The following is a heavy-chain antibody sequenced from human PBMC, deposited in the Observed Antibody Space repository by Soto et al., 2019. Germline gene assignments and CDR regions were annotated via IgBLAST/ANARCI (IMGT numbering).Heavy chain of an antibody. CDR1: GYSISSGYY. CDR2: IYHSGST. J-gene: IGHJ4*02. V-gene: IGHV4-38-2*02. CDR3: ARDDPSIAVNDY. Sequence: PSETLSLTCAVSGYSISSGYYWGWIRQPPGKGLEWIGSIYHSGSTYYNPSLKSRVTISVDTSKNQFSLKLSSVTAADTAVYYCARDDPSIAVNDYWGQGTLVTSPQ. D-gene: IGHD6-19*01.